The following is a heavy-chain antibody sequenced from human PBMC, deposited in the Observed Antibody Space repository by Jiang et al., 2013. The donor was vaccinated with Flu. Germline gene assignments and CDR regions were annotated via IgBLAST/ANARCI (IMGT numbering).Heavy chain of an antibody. J-gene: IGHJ4*02. Sequence: GSGLVKPSETLSLNCTVSGGSISTYYWSWIRQPPGKGLEWIGFISYSGTANYNPSLKSRGTISVDTSRNQFSLKLSSVTAADAAVYYCARAGSHSNTPFDYWGQGTLVTVSS. CDR3: ARAGSHSNTPFDY. D-gene: IGHD4-11*01. CDR2: ISYSGTA. V-gene: IGHV4-59*13. CDR1: GGSISTYY.